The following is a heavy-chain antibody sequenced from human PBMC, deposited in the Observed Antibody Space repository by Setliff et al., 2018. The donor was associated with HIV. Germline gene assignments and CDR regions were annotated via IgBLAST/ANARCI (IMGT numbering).Heavy chain of an antibody. Sequence: PSETLSLTCTVSGYSISSGYYWGWIRQAPGKGLEWVAGISGAGATTYYADSVKGRFTISRDNSKDTLYLQMNSLRAEDTAVYYCAKDGYSDYLNSYFDYWGQGTLVTVSS. D-gene: IGHD4-17*01. CDR3: AKDGYSDYLNSYFDY. CDR1: GYSISSGYY. V-gene: IGHV3-23*01. CDR2: ISGAGATT. J-gene: IGHJ4*02.